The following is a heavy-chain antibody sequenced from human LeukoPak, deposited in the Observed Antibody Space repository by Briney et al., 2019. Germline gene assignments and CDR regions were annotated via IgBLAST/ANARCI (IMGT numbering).Heavy chain of an antibody. CDR3: ARDDYYDSSGYSPYQTFDY. V-gene: IGHV3-48*03. D-gene: IGHD3-22*01. CDR2: ISSSGSTI. Sequence: PGGSLRLSCAASGFTFSSYEMNWVRQAPGKGLEWVSYISSSGSTIYYADSVKGRFTISRGNAKNSLYLQMNSLRAEDTAVYYCARDDYYDSSGYSPYQTFDYWGQGTLVTVSS. CDR1: GFTFSSYE. J-gene: IGHJ4*02.